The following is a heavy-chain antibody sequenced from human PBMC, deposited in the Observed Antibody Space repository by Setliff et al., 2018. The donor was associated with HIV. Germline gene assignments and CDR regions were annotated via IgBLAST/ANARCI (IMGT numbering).Heavy chain of an antibody. CDR1: GFTVIDYA. J-gene: IGHJ4*02. D-gene: IGHD3-22*01. V-gene: IGHV3-21*01. Sequence: GGSLRLSCEASGFTVIDYALNWVRQAPGKGLEWVSSISSSGSYIYYAASLKGRFTITRDNARNSLYLEMSTLRAEDTAVYYCARDREYYDSSGSYYFDYWGQGTLVTVSS. CDR3: ARDREYYDSSGSYYFDY. CDR2: ISSSGSYI.